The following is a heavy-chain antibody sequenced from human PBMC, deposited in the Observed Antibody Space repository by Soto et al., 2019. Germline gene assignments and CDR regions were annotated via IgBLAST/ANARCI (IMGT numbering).Heavy chain of an antibody. D-gene: IGHD2-15*01. J-gene: IGHJ2*01. CDR2: IYYSGST. CDR1: GGSISSYY. CDR3: ARGPVVQYWYFDL. Sequence: SETLSLTCTVSGGSISSYYWSWIRQPPGKGLEWIGYIYYSGSTNYNPSLKSRVTISVDTSKNQFSLKLSSVTAADTAVYYCARGPVVQYWYFDLWGRGTLVTVSS. V-gene: IGHV4-59*01.